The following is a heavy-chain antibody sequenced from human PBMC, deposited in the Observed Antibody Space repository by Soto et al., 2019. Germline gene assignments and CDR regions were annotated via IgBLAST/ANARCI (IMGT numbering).Heavy chain of an antibody. CDR3: ARELITGTTPVFDY. J-gene: IGHJ4*02. CDR1: GGSVSSGSYY. D-gene: IGHD1-20*01. Sequence: SETLSLTCTISGGSVSSGSYYWSCIRQPPGKGLEWIGYIYYSGSTNYNPSLKSRVTISVDTSKNQFSLKLSSVTAADTAVYYCARELITGTTPVFDYWGEGTLVTVS. CDR2: IYYSGST. V-gene: IGHV4-61*01.